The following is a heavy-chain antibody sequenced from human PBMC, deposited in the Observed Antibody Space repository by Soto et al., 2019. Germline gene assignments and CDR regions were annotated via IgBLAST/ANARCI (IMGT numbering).Heavy chain of an antibody. CDR2: IYYSGST. CDR1: GGSVSSGSYY. CDR3: ATLTTPTFYYGATPKTIEDY. J-gene: IGHJ4*02. Sequence: QVQLRESGPGLVKPSETLSLTCTVSGGSVSSGSYYWSWIRQPPGKGLEWIGYIYYSGSTNYNPSLKSRVTKSVDTSKNQFSLKLSSVTPADPAVYYCATLTTPTFYYGATPKTIEDYWGQGTLVTVSS. V-gene: IGHV4-61*01. D-gene: IGHD3-10*01.